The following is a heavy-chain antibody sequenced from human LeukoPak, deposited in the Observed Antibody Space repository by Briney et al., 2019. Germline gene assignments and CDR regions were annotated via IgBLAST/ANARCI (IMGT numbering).Heavy chain of an antibody. CDR1: GYTFTGYY. V-gene: IGHV1-2*02. CDR3: ARDIYDYYGSGSYGAWMDV. D-gene: IGHD3-10*01. J-gene: IGHJ6*04. Sequence: ASVKVSCKASGYTFTGYYMHWVRQAPGQGLEWMGWINPNSGGTNYAQKFQGRVTMTRDTSISTAYMELSRLRSDDTAVYYCARDIYDYYGSGSYGAWMDVWGKGTTVTVSS. CDR2: INPNSGGT.